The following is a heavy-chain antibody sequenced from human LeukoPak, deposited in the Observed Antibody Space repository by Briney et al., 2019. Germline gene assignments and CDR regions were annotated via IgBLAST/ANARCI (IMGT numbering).Heavy chain of an antibody. CDR3: ARDSTYWYDSGSSGPHYFDY. Sequence: GGSLVLSCAASGFIFSNYAMHWVRPAPGKGLEWVALISSDGSKTYHADSVKGRFSISRDNSKNTLYLQLNSLRAEDTSVYYCARDSTYWYDSGSSGPHYFDYWGQGTLVTVSS. CDR2: ISSDGSKT. V-gene: IGHV3-30*01. D-gene: IGHD3-10*01. CDR1: GFIFSNYA. J-gene: IGHJ4*02.